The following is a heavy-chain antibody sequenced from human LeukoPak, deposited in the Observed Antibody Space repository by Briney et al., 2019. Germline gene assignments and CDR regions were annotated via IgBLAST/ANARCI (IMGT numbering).Heavy chain of an antibody. CDR2: ISSSSSYI. D-gene: IGHD3-10*01. J-gene: IGHJ6*03. CDR1: GFTFSSYG. CDR3: AKRGMVRGALYYYVDV. Sequence: GGSLRLSCAASGFTFSSYGMNWVRQAPGKGLEWVSSISSSSSYIYYADSVKGRFTISRDNAKNTLYLQMNSLRAEDTAVYYCAKRGMVRGALYYYVDVWGKGTTVTISS. V-gene: IGHV3-21*04.